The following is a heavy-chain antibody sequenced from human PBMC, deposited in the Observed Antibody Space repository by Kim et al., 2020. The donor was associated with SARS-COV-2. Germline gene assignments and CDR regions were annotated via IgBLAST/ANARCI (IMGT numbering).Heavy chain of an antibody. CDR2: ISSSGSTI. J-gene: IGHJ6*02. CDR1: GFTFSSYE. V-gene: IGHV3-48*03. D-gene: IGHD5-12*01. CDR3: AINIVATMVKYYYGMDV. Sequence: GGSLRLSCAASGFTFSSYEMNWVRQAPGKGLEWFSYISSSGSTIYYADSVKGRFTISRDNAKNSLYLQMNSLRAEDTAVYYCAINIVATMVKYYYGMDVWGQGTTVTVSS.